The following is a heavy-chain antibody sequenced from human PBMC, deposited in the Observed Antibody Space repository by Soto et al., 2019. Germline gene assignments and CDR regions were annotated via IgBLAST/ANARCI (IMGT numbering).Heavy chain of an antibody. CDR3: AKALPMYYYDSSGYSDYYYDMDF. J-gene: IGHJ6*02. CDR2: ISARGEKT. Sequence: GGSLRLSCAASGFTLNSYAMNWVRQAPGKGLEWVSGISARGEKTYYADSVKGRFTISRDNSKNTVYLQMNSLRAKDTAVFYCAKALPMYYYDSSGYSDYYYDMDFWGQGPTVTVSS. D-gene: IGHD3-22*01. CDR1: GFTLNSYA. V-gene: IGHV3-23*01.